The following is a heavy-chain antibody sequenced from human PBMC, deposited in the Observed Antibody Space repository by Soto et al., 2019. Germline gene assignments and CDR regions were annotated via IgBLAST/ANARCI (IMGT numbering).Heavy chain of an antibody. D-gene: IGHD6-19*01. Sequence: EVQLLESGGGLVQPGGSLRLSCAASGFAFSGYPMSWVRQTPGKGLEWVSGIDASTGRTYFADSVEGRFTISRDNSKNTLYLQRNSMRVADTAIYYCAKDDSSGWYRSFDYWGHGTLVTVSS. V-gene: IGHV3-23*01. CDR3: AKDDSSGWYRSFDY. CDR2: IDASTGRT. CDR1: GFAFSGYP. J-gene: IGHJ4*01.